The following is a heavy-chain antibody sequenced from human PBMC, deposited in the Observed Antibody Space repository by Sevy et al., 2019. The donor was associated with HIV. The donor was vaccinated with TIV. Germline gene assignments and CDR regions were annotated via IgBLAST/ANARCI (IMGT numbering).Heavy chain of an antibody. D-gene: IGHD1-26*01. Sequence: GGSLRLSCAASGFTFSNAWMSWVRQAPGKGLEWVGRIKSKTDGGTTDYAAPVKGRFTISRDDSKNTLYLQMNSLKTEDTAVYYCTSSLVGATTGASDIWGQGTMVTVSS. V-gene: IGHV3-15*01. J-gene: IGHJ3*02. CDR1: GFTFSNAW. CDR3: TSSLVGATTGASDI. CDR2: IKSKTDGGTT.